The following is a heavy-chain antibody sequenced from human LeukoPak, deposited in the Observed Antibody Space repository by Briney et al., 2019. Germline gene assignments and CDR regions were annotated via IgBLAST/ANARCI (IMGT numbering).Heavy chain of an antibody. CDR3: AKDLRIVGATGAFDI. V-gene: IGHV3-23*01. CDR2: ISGSGGNT. D-gene: IGHD1-26*01. J-gene: IGHJ3*02. CDR1: GFTFSSFA. Sequence: PGGSLRLSCAASGFTFSSFAINWVRQAPGKGLEWVSGISGSGGNTHYADSVKGRFTISRDNSKNRLFLQMNSLRVEDTAVYYCAKDLRIVGATGAFDIWGQGTMVTVSS.